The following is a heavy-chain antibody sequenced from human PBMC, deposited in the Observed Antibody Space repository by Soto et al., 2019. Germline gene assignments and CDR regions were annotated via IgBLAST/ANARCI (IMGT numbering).Heavy chain of an antibody. J-gene: IGHJ6*02. V-gene: IGHV1-46*01. CDR2: INPSGGST. CDR3: ARGPDSGGSGSYYNYYGMDV. D-gene: IGHD3-10*01. CDR1: GYTFTSYY. Sequence: QVQLVQSGAEVKKPGASVKVSCKASGYTFTSYYMHWVRQAPGQGLEWMGIINPSGGSTSYAQKFQGRVTMTRDTSTSTVYMELSSLRSEDTAVYYCARGPDSGGSGSYYNYYGMDVWGQGTTVTVSS.